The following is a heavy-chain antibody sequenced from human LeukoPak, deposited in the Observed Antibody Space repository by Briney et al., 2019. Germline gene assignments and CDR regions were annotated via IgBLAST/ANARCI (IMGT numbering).Heavy chain of an antibody. J-gene: IGHJ4*02. CDR2: IYYSGST. D-gene: IGHD3-10*01. CDR3: ARSPGSEQLLDY. V-gene: IGHV4-59*01. Sequence: SETLSLTCTVSGGSISSYYWSWIRQPPGKGLEWIGYIYYSGSTNYNPSLKSRVTISVDTSKNQFSLKLSSVTAADTAVYYCARSPGSEQLLDYWSQGTLVTVSS. CDR1: GGSISSYY.